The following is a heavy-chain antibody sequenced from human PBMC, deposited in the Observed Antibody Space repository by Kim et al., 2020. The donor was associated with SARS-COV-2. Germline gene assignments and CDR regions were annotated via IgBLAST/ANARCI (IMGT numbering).Heavy chain of an antibody. Sequence: GGSLRLSCAASGFTFSSYAMSWVRQAPGKGLEWVSAISGSGGSTYYADSVKGRFTISRDNSKNTLYLQMNSLRAEDTAVYYCAKYPWLSIAARSAESVFDPSGHGALVTVSS. J-gene: IGHJ5*02. CDR1: GFTFSSYA. CDR2: ISGSGGST. V-gene: IGHV3-23*01. CDR3: AKYPWLSIAARSAESVFDP. D-gene: IGHD6-6*01.